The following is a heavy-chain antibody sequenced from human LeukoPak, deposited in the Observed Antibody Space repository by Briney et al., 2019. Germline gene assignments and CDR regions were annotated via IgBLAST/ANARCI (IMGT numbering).Heavy chain of an antibody. CDR2: IYYSGST. V-gene: IGHV4-59*12. Sequence: PSETLSLTCTVSGGSISSYYWSWIRQPPGKGLEWIGYIYYSGSTNYNPSLKSRVTISVDTSKNQFSLKLSSVTAADTAVYYCARVGDSSSWYHFDYWGQGTLVTVSS. D-gene: IGHD6-13*01. J-gene: IGHJ4*02. CDR1: GGSISSYY. CDR3: ARVGDSSSWYHFDY.